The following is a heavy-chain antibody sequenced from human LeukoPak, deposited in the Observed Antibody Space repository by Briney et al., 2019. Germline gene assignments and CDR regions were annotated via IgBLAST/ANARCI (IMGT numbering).Heavy chain of an antibody. CDR1: EFSFSRYA. J-gene: IGHJ4*02. D-gene: IGHD1-1*01. CDR2: INGRGSST. Sequence: PSGGSLRLSCAASEFSFSRYAMIWVRQAPGKGLEWVSFINGRGSSTYYGDSVKGRFTVSRDNSKNTLYLQMNSLGAEDTAVYYCAKERAGTSPLDYWGQGTLVTVSS. V-gene: IGHV3-23*01. CDR3: AKERAGTSPLDY.